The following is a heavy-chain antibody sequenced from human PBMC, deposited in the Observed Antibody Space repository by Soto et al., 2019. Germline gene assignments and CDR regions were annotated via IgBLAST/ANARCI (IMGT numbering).Heavy chain of an antibody. J-gene: IGHJ4*02. CDR1: GGSINSGGYY. V-gene: IGHV4-31*03. CDR2: IYYSGST. Sequence: SETLSLTCTVSGGSINSGGYYWSWIRQHQGKGLEWIGYIYYSGSTYYNPSLKSRVTISIDTSKNQFSLKLSSVTAADTAVYYCARAQTIFGVITVFDYWGQGTLVTVSS. CDR3: ARAQTIFGVITVFDY. D-gene: IGHD3-3*01.